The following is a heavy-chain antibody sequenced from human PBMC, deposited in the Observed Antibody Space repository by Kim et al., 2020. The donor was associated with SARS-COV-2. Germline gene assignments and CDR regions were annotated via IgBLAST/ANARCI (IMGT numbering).Heavy chain of an antibody. Sequence: SETLSLTCKVSGGYLGSSYWTWIRQPPGQGLGWIGYTYSSGSTKYNPSLTGRVVISPDTSKNQFFLNLTSVTAADTAVYFCARGKVVTSLDSWGRGILVTVSS. D-gene: IGHD2-21*02. CDR1: GGYLGSSY. CDR2: TYSSGST. J-gene: IGHJ4*02. V-gene: IGHV4-59*13. CDR3: ARGKVVTSLDS.